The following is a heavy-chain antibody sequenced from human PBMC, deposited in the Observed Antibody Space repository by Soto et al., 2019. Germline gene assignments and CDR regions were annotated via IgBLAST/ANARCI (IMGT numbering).Heavy chain of an antibody. CDR2: ISAYNGNT. D-gene: IGHD6-19*01. Sequence: QVPLVQSGAEVKKPGASVKVSCKASGYTFTSYGISWVRQAPGQGLEWMGWISAYNGNTNYAQKFQGRVTMTTVTSTSTAYMELRSLRSDDTAVYYCARDGSGLRQWLANFDYWGQGTLVTVSS. J-gene: IGHJ4*02. CDR3: ARDGSGLRQWLANFDY. V-gene: IGHV1-18*01. CDR1: GYTFTSYG.